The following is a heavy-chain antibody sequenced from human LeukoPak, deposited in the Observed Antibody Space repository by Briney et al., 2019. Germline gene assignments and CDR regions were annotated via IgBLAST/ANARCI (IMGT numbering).Heavy chain of an antibody. Sequence: PSETLSLTCTVSGGSISSYYWSWIRQPPGKGLEWIGYIYYSRSTNYNPSLKGRVTISVDTSKNPSSLKLSSVTAADTAVYSCARVRKEQWLVYFVYWGQGTLVTVSS. J-gene: IGHJ4*02. CDR3: ARVRKEQWLVYFVY. D-gene: IGHD6-19*01. CDR2: IYYSRST. V-gene: IGHV4-59*01. CDR1: GGSISSYY.